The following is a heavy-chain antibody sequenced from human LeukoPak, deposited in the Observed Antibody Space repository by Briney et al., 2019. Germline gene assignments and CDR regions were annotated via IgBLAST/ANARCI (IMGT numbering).Heavy chain of an antibody. CDR2: TSGSGGSR. D-gene: IGHD3-22*01. CDR1: GFTFKSHA. Sequence: PGGSLRLSCAASGFTFKSHAVSWVRQAPGKGLEWVSATSGSGGSRFYADSVKGRFTISRDNSKNTLYLQMNSLRAEDTAVYYCAKFPSYDSSGHDGFDIWGQGTRVTVSS. V-gene: IGHV3-23*01. J-gene: IGHJ3*02. CDR3: AKFPSYDSSGHDGFDI.